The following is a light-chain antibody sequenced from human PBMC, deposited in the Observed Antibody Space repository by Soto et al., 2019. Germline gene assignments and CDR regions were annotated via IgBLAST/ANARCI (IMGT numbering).Light chain of an antibody. CDR2: GAT. CDR1: QNVLSD. V-gene: IGKV3-15*01. Sequence: EILLTQSPATLSVSPGETATLSCRASQNVLSDLAWYQQKPGQAPRLLVYGATTRATDAPAKFRGSGSGTEFSLTISSLQSEDFATYYCQQYRSWPRTFGHGTKVDIK. CDR3: QQYRSWPRT. J-gene: IGKJ1*01.